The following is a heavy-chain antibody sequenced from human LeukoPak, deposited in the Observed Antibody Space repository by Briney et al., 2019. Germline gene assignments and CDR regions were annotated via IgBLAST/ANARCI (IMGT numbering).Heavy chain of an antibody. V-gene: IGHV4-39*07. J-gene: IGHJ3*02. CDR2: IYYSGST. D-gene: IGHD3-3*01. CDR1: GGSISSSSYY. CDR3: ARDPYYDFLHAFDI. Sequence: PSETLSLTCTVSGGSISSSSYYWGWIRQPPGKGLEWIGSIYYSGSTYYNPSLKSRVTISVDTSKNQFSLKLSSVTAADTAVYYCARDPYYDFLHAFDIWGQGTMVTVSS.